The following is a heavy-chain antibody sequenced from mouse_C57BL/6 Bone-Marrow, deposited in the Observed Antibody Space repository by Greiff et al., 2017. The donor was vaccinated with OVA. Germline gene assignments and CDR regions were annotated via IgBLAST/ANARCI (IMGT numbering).Heavy chain of an antibody. CDR2: INPSSGYT. CDR1: GYTFTSYT. CDR3: AREGYYYGSLYYFDY. J-gene: IGHJ2*01. V-gene: IGHV1-4*01. D-gene: IGHD1-1*01. Sequence: VQLQQSGAELARPGASVKMSCKASGYTFTSYTMHWVKQRPGQGLEWIGYINPSSGYTKYNQKFKDKATLTADKSSSTAYMQLSSLTSEDSAVYYCAREGYYYGSLYYFDYWGQGTTLTVSS.